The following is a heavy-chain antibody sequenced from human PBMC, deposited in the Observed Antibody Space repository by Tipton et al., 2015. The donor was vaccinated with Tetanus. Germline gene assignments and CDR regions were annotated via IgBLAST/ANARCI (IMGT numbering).Heavy chain of an antibody. CDR2: IYTSGST. CDR3: ARYYDSSGYYRRRYPSSFDY. Sequence: GLVKPSETLSLTCTVSGGSISSYYWSWIRQPAGKGLEWIGRIYTSGSTNYNPSLKSRVTMSVDTSKNQFSPKLSSVTAADTAVYYCARYYDSSGYYRRRYPSSFDYWGQGTLVTVSS. J-gene: IGHJ4*02. D-gene: IGHD3-22*01. CDR1: GGSISSYY. V-gene: IGHV4-4*07.